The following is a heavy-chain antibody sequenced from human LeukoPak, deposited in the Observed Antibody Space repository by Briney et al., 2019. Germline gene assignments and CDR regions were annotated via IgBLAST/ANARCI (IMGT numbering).Heavy chain of an antibody. V-gene: IGHV1-69*06. CDR2: IIPIFGTT. Sequence: SVKVSCKAPGGTFSSYAISWVRQAPGQGLEWMGGIIPIFGTTNYAQKFQGRVTIIADKSTSTAYMELSSLRSEDTAVYYCARDRSGGSLTTLYDYWGQGTPVTVSS. D-gene: IGHD2-15*01. CDR3: ARDRSGGSLTTLYDY. CDR1: GGTFSSYA. J-gene: IGHJ4*02.